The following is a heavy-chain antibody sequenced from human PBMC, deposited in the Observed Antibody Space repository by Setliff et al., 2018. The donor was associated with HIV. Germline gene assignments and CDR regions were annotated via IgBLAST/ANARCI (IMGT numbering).Heavy chain of an antibody. CDR3: ARGYCGGGICYSPNWLDP. V-gene: IGHV1-69*10. CDR2: IIPIINIA. CDR1: GGTFSSYV. Sequence: SVKVSCKTSGGTFSSYVISWVRQAPGQGLEWMGGIIPIINIANYAQKFQGRVTITADKSTSTAYMELRSLTSDDTAVYYCARGYCGGGICYSPNWLDPWGQGTLVTVSS. D-gene: IGHD2-15*01. J-gene: IGHJ5*02.